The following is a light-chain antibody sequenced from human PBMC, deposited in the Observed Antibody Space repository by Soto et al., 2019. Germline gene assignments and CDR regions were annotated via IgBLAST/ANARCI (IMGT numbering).Light chain of an antibody. Sequence: DIQLTQSPSFLSASVGDRVTITCRASQGFSNSLAWYQQKPGKAPKLLIYAASTLQSGVPSRFSGSGSGTEFTLTISSLQPEDVATYYCQQPDSYPCTFGQGNKLQIK. CDR1: QGFSNS. J-gene: IGKJ2*02. V-gene: IGKV1-9*01. CDR3: QQPDSYPCT. CDR2: AAS.